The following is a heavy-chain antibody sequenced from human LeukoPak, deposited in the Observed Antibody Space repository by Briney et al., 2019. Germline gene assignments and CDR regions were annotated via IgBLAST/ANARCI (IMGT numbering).Heavy chain of an antibody. CDR3: ARPGGSNYYYYMDV. J-gene: IGHJ6*03. V-gene: IGHV3-20*04. CDR1: GFTFDDYG. Sequence: GGSLRLSCAASGFTFDDYGMSWVRQAPGKGLEWVSGINWNGGSTGYAGSVKGRFTISRDNAKNSPYLQMNSLRAEDTALYYCARPGGSNYYYYMDVWGKGTTVTVSS. CDR2: INWNGGST. D-gene: IGHD3-16*01.